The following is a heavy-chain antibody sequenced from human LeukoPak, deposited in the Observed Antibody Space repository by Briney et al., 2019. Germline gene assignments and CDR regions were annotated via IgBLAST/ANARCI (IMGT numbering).Heavy chain of an antibody. CDR1: GFTFSSYG. D-gene: IGHD3-3*01. CDR3: ARLPAYYDFWSGYSHYYYYMDV. V-gene: IGHV3-33*01. CDR2: IRYDGSNK. Sequence: PGGSLRLSCAASGFTFSSYGMHWVRQAPGKGLDWVAIIRYDGSNKYYADSVKGRFTISRDNSKNTLYLQMNSLRAEDTAVYYCARLPAYYDFWSGYSHYYYYMDVWGKGTTVTVSS. J-gene: IGHJ6*03.